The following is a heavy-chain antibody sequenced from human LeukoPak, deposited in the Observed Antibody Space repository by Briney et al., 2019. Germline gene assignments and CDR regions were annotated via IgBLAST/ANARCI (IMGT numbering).Heavy chain of an antibody. CDR1: GFTFSSYA. J-gene: IGHJ4*02. Sequence: GGSLRLSCAASGFTFSSYAMHWVRQAPGKGLEWVAVISYDGSNKYYADSVKGRFTISRDNSKNTLYLQMNSLRAEDTAVYYCARGEGSSWYEDYWGQGTLVTVSS. CDR3: ARGEGSSWYEDY. CDR2: ISYDGSNK. D-gene: IGHD6-13*01. V-gene: IGHV3-30-3*01.